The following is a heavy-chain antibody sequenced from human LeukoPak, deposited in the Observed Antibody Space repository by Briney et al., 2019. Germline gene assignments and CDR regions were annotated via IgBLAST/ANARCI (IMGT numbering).Heavy chain of an antibody. J-gene: IGHJ3*02. CDR3: ARDRPVPLYGDYGRGDAFDI. CDR2: IYYSGST. Sequence: PSETLSLTCTVSGGSISSGDYYWSWIRQPPGKGLEWIGYIYYSGSTYYNPSLKSRVTISVDTSKNQFSLKLSSVTAADTAVYYCARDRPVPLYGDYGRGDAFDIWGQGTMVTVSS. D-gene: IGHD4-17*01. CDR1: GGSISSGDYY. V-gene: IGHV4-30-4*01.